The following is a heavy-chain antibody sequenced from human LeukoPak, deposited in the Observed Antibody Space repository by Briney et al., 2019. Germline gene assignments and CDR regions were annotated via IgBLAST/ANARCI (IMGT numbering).Heavy chain of an antibody. D-gene: IGHD6-13*01. V-gene: IGHV4-39*01. CDR1: GGSISSSRYY. CDR2: IYYSGST. J-gene: IGHJ4*02. Sequence: SETLSLTCTVSGGSISSSRYYWGWLRQPPGKGLEWIGCIYYSGSTYYNPSLNSRVTVSVDTSKNQFSLRLSSVTAADTALYYCTAGPWYFDYWGQGTLVTVSS. CDR3: TAGPWYFDY.